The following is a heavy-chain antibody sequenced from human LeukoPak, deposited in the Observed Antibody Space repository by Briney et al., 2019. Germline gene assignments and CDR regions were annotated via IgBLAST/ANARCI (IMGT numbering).Heavy chain of an antibody. V-gene: IGHV1-46*01. J-gene: IGHJ6*04. CDR3: ARDGGQYCSSTSCYLDV. D-gene: IGHD2-2*01. CDR1: GYTFTSYY. Sequence: ASVKVSCKASGYTFTSYYMHWVRQAPGQGREGMGIINPSGGSTSYAQKFQGRVTMTRDMSTSTVYMELSSLRSEDTAVYYCARDGGQYCSSTSCYLDVWGKGTTVTVSS. CDR2: INPSGGST.